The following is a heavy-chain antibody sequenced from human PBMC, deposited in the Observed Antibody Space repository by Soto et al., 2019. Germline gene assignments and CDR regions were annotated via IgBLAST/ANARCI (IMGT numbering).Heavy chain of an antibody. D-gene: IGHD3-3*01. J-gene: IGHJ5*02. CDR2: IXAXXXKX. CDR1: GYTFNSYG. CDR3: ARDPHEFWTSYWFDP. Sequence: ASVKVSCKTSGYTFNSYGINWVRQAPGQGLELMGXIXAXXXKXTXAXKXXXXVTLTTDTSTSTAYMELRSLRSDDTAIYYCARDPHEFWTSYWFDPWGQGTPVTVSS. V-gene: IGHV1-18*01.